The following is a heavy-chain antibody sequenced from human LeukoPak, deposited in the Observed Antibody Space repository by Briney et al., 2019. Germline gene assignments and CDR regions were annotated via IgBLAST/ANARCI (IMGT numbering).Heavy chain of an antibody. CDR3: ARRIAAAAHNWFDP. V-gene: IGHV4-39*01. J-gene: IGHJ5*02. CDR1: GDSVSSSNYY. CDR2: IHYSGIT. D-gene: IGHD6-13*01. Sequence: SETLSLTCTVSGDSVSSSNYYWGWIRQPPGKGLEWIATIHYSGITFYNTSLKSRVTISIDTSKNQFSLKLSSVTAADTAVYYCARRIAAAAHNWFDPWGQGTLVTVSS.